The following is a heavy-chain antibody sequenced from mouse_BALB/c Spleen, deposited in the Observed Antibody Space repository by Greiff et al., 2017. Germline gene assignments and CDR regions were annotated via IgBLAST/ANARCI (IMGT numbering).Heavy chain of an antibody. D-gene: IGHD2-14*01. Sequence: QVQLKQSGPELVKPGASVKISCTASGYAFSSSWMNWVKQRPGQGLEWIGRIYPGDGDTNYNGKFKGKATLTADKSSSTAYMQLSSLTSVDSAVYFCARNYYRYGFAYWGQGTLVTVSA. CDR1: GYAFSSSW. CDR2: IYPGDGDT. CDR3: ARNYYRYGFAY. V-gene: IGHV1-82*01. J-gene: IGHJ3*01.